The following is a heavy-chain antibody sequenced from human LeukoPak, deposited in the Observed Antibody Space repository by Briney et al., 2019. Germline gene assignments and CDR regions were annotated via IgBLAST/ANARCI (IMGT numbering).Heavy chain of an antibody. J-gene: IGHJ4*02. CDR3: ARAVGGLWFESPDY. D-gene: IGHD3-10*01. CDR1: GFTFSSYA. V-gene: IGHV3-30-3*01. Sequence: PGGSLRLSCAASGFTFSSYAMHWVRKAPGKGLEWVAVISYDGSNKYYADSVKGRFTISRDNSKNTLYLQMNSLRAEDTAVYYCARAVGGLWFESPDYWGQGTLVTVSS. CDR2: ISYDGSNK.